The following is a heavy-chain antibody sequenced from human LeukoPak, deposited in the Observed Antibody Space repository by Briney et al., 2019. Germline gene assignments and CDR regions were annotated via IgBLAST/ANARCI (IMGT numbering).Heavy chain of an antibody. CDR3: AGVEEYCSSTSWYTGPLYNWFDP. V-gene: IGHV4-59*11. D-gene: IGHD2-2*02. CDR2: IYYSGST. Sequence: ASETLSLTCTVSSGSISNHYWSWIRQPPGKAREWIGYIYYSGSTTYNPSLKSRVTISVDTSKNQFSLKLSSVTAADTAVYYCAGVEEYCSSTSWYTGPLYNWFDPRGQGTLVTVSS. J-gene: IGHJ5*02. CDR1: SGSISNHY.